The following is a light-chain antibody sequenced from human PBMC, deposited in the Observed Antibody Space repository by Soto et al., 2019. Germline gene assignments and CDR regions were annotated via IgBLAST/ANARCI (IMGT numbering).Light chain of an antibody. CDR2: DAS. J-gene: IGKJ1*01. CDR3: HHYVNSWT. Sequence: DIQMTQSPSTLSASVGDRVTITCRASQSISSWLAWYQQKPGKAPKLLIYDASSLESGVPSRFSGSGSGTEFTLTISSLQPAHFARYYCHHYVNSWTSGHGTQVDI. CDR1: QSISSW. V-gene: IGKV1-5*01.